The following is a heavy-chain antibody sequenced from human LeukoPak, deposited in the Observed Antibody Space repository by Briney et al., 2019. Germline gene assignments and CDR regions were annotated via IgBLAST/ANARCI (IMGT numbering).Heavy chain of an antibody. CDR1: GYSISSGYY. D-gene: IGHD3-10*01. V-gene: IGHV4-38-2*02. Sequence: SETLSLTCTVSGYSISSGYYWGWIRQPPGKGLEWIGSIYHSGSTYYNPSLKSRVTISVDTSKNQFSLKLSSVTAADTAVYYCARGVWFGPYYFDYWGQGTLVTVSS. J-gene: IGHJ4*02. CDR2: IYHSGST. CDR3: ARGVWFGPYYFDY.